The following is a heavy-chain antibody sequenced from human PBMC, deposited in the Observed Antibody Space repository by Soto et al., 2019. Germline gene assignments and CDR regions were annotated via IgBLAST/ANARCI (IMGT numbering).Heavy chain of an antibody. V-gene: IGHV1-69*13. Sequence: GASVKVSCKASGGTFSSYAISWVRQAPGQGLEWMGGIIPIFGTANYAQKFQGRVTITADESTSTAYMELSSLRSEDTAVYYCARKPVYDSSGYYLDYWGQGTLVTVSS. CDR3: ARKPVYDSSGYYLDY. D-gene: IGHD3-22*01. CDR1: GGTFSSYA. CDR2: IIPIFGTA. J-gene: IGHJ4*02.